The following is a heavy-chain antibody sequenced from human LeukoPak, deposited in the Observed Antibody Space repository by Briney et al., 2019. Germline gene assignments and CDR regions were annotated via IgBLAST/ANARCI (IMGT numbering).Heavy chain of an antibody. V-gene: IGHV3-53*01. CDR2: TYSAGFT. D-gene: IGHD1-14*01. Sequence: GGSLRLSRAASGFTVSNNYMTWVRQTPDRGLEWVSLTYSAGFTYYPDSVKGRFTISRDIANNTVFLQMNSLRVEDTAVYYCARGGGHQPTYYQYLDVWGKGTTVTVSS. CDR3: ARGGGHQPTYYQYLDV. CDR1: GFTVSNNY. J-gene: IGHJ6*03.